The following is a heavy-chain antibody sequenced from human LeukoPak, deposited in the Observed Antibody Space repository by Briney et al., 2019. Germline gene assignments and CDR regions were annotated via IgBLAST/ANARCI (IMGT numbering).Heavy chain of an antibody. D-gene: IGHD4-23*01. J-gene: IGHJ4*02. CDR2: ISAYNGNT. CDR3: ARDGEEDGGTLPFDY. V-gene: IGHV1-18*04. CDR1: GYTFSSYG. Sequence: ASVKVSCKASGYTFSSYGISWVRQAPGQGLEWMGWISAYNGNTNYAQKLQGRVTMTTDTSTSTAYMELRSLRSDDTAVYYCARDGEEDGGTLPFDYWGQGTLVTVSS.